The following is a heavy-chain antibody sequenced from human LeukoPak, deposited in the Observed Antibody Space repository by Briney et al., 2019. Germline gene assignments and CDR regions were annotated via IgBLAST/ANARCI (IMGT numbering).Heavy chain of an antibody. Sequence: GQSLRLSCTTSGFAFDDFAMSWVRQPAGKGLEWVGFIRRKAYGGAAEYAASVKGRFIISRDDSKGIAYLQMNSLKTEDTAVYYCSRNGLVDFDYWGQGSRVIVSP. CDR1: GFAFDDFA. V-gene: IGHV3-49*04. CDR3: SRNGLVDFDY. J-gene: IGHJ4*02. CDR2: IRRKAYGGAA.